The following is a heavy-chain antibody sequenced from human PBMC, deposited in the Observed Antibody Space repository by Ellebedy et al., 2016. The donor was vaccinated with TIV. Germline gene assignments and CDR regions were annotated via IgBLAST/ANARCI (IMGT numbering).Heavy chain of an antibody. J-gene: IGHJ4*02. D-gene: IGHD4-23*01. Sequence: MPSETLSLTCSVSGGSHSTDYWHWIRQPAGKRLEWSGRIYVTGSTNYNPSLKSRVTISVDTSKNQLSLRLSSVTAADTAVYYCARDGAGRWDYWGPGTLVTVSS. CDR2: IYVTGST. CDR3: ARDGAGRWDY. V-gene: IGHV4-4*07. CDR1: GGSHSTDY.